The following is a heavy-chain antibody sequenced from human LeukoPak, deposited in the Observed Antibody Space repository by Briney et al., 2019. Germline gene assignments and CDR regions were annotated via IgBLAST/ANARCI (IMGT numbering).Heavy chain of an antibody. CDR1: GYTFTSYG. Sequence: ASVKVSCKASGYTFTSYGISWVRQAPGQGLEWMGWISAYNGNTNYAQKLQGRVTMTTDTSTSTAYVELRSLRSDDTAVFYCARDLHMIRGVNYGMDVWGQGTTVTVSS. CDR2: ISAYNGNT. D-gene: IGHD3-10*01. CDR3: ARDLHMIRGVNYGMDV. V-gene: IGHV1-18*01. J-gene: IGHJ6*02.